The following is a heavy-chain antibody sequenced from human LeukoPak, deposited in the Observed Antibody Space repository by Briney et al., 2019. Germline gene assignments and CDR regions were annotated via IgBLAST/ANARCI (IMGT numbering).Heavy chain of an antibody. CDR2: IYYSGST. J-gene: IGHJ4*02. CDR3: ARGKYSSSWLFDY. CDR1: GGSISSYY. Sequence: SETLSLTCTVSGGSISSYYWSWIRQPPGKGLEWNGYIYYSGSTNYNPSLKSRVTISVDTSKNQFSLKLSSVTAADTAVYYCARGKYSSSWLFDYWGQGTLVTVSS. V-gene: IGHV4-59*01. D-gene: IGHD6-13*01.